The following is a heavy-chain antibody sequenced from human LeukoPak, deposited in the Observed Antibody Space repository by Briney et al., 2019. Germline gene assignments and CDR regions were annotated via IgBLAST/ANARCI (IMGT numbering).Heavy chain of an antibody. D-gene: IGHD2-2*01. CDR2: ISSSSSYI. V-gene: IGHV3-21*04. CDR3: ARDLDYCSSTSCPPNFDY. J-gene: IGHJ4*02. CDR1: GFTFSSYS. Sequence: GGSLRLSCAASGFTFSSYSMNWVRQAPGKGLEWVSSISSSSSYIYYADSVKGRFTISRDNAKNSLYLQMNSLRAEDTALYYCARDLDYCSSTSCPPNFDYWGQGTLVTVSS.